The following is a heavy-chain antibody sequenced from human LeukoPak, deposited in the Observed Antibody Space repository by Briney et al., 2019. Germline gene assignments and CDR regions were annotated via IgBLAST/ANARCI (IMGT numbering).Heavy chain of an antibody. Sequence: SETLSLTCSVSNGSISTTYWSWIRQPPGKGLEWIGNIHYSGSTNYNSSLKSRVTISVDTSKNQLSLKMISATTADTAVYFCARGGWFHDRWGQGTLVTVSS. D-gene: IGHD6-19*01. CDR3: ARGGWFHDR. V-gene: IGHV4-59*01. CDR1: NGSISTTY. J-gene: IGHJ5*02. CDR2: IHYSGST.